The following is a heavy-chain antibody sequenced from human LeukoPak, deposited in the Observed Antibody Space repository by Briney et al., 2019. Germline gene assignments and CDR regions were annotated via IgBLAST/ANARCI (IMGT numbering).Heavy chain of an antibody. CDR1: GGTFSSYA. Sequence: GASVKVSCKASGGTFSSYAISWVRQAPGQGLEWMGGIIPIFGTANYAQKFQGRVTTSTDASTSTAYMGLSSLRSEDTAVYYCARAPGPMVPFDYWGQGTLVTVSS. D-gene: IGHD3-10*01. CDR3: ARAPGPMVPFDY. V-gene: IGHV1-69*05. CDR2: IIPIFGTA. J-gene: IGHJ4*02.